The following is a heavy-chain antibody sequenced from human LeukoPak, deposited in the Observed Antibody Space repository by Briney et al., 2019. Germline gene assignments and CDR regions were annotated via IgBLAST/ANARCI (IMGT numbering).Heavy chain of an antibody. CDR3: AKDLYYYDSTKGLDY. D-gene: IGHD3-22*01. V-gene: IGHV1-69*13. CDR2: IIPIFGTA. CDR1: GGTFSSYA. J-gene: IGHJ4*02. Sequence: SVKVSCKASGGTFSSYAIRWVRQAPGQGLEWMGGIIPIFGTANYAQKFQGRVTITADESTSTAYMELSSLRAEDTAVYYCAKDLYYYDSTKGLDYWGQGTLVTVSS.